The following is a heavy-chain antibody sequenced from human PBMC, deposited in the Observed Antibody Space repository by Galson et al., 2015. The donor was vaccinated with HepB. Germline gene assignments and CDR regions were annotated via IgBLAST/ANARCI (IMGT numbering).Heavy chain of an antibody. D-gene: IGHD3-10*01. J-gene: IGHJ4*02. Sequence: SLRLSCAASGFTFSSYTMHWVRQAPGKGLEWVALISSDEIHKIYADSVKGRFTISRDTSKNTLYLEMNSLRAEDTAVYYCARAHGDRWYGAYWGQGTLVTVAS. CDR2: ISSDEIHK. V-gene: IGHV3-30-3*01. CDR3: ARAHGDRWYGAY. CDR1: GFTFSSYT.